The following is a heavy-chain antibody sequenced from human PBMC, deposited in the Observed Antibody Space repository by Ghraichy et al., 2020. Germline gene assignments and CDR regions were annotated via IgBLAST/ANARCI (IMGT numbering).Heavy chain of an antibody. Sequence: VGSLRLSCAASGFTFSDYYMSWIRQAPGKGLEWVSYISSSGSTIYYADSVKGRFTISRDNAKNSLYLQMNSLRAEDTAVYYCARAYYDSFHGMDVWGQGTTVTVSS. J-gene: IGHJ6*02. V-gene: IGHV3-11*01. CDR3: ARAYYDSFHGMDV. CDR2: ISSSGSTI. CDR1: GFTFSDYY. D-gene: IGHD3-22*01.